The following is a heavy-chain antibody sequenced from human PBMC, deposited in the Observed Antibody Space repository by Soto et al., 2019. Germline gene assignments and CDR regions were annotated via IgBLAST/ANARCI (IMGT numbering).Heavy chain of an antibody. V-gene: IGHV5-10-1*01. Sequence: GESLKISCKGSGYSFTSYWISWVRQMPGKGLEWMGRIDPSDSYTNYSPSFQGHVTISADKSISTAYLQWSSLKASDTAMYYCARHSWSQQLARGGMDVWGQGTTVTVSS. CDR1: GYSFTSYW. CDR2: IDPSDSYT. D-gene: IGHD6-13*01. J-gene: IGHJ6*02. CDR3: ARHSWSQQLARGGMDV.